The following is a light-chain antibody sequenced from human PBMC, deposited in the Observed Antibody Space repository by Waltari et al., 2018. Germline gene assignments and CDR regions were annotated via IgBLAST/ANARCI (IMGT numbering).Light chain of an antibody. J-gene: IGKJ2*01. Sequence: DVVMTQSPLSLPVTLGQPASISCSSSQSLVYSDGNIHLSCFQQRTGQSPRPLIYRVSNRDSGVPDRFSGSGSGTDFTLRINRVATEDVGVYYCMQGRHWPYTFGQGTKLEIK. CDR1: QSLVYSDGNIH. CDR3: MQGRHWPYT. CDR2: RVS. V-gene: IGKV2-30*01.